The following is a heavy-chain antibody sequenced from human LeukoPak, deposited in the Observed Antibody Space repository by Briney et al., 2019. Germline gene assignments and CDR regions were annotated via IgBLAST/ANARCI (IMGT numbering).Heavy chain of an antibody. D-gene: IGHD2-15*01. CDR1: GYTFTSYG. Sequence: ASVKVSCKASGYTFTSYGISWVRQAPGQGLEWMGWISAYNGNTNYAQKLQGRVTMTTDTSTSTAYMELRSLRSGDTAVYYCARDANPTPVVAAKGGYYYYYMDVWGKGTTVTISS. V-gene: IGHV1-18*01. CDR2: ISAYNGNT. J-gene: IGHJ6*03. CDR3: ARDANPTPVVAAKGGYYYYYMDV.